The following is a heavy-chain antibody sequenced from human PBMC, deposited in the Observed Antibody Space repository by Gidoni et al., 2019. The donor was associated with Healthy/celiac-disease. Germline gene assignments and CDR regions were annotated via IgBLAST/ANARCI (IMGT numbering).Heavy chain of an antibody. D-gene: IGHD5-12*01. Sequence: QVQLVESGGGVVQPGGSLRLSCAAAGFTFSSYGMHWVRQAPGQGLEWVAFIRYDGSNKYYADSVKGRFTISRENSKNTLYLQMNSLRAEDTAVYYCAKDSGTWLRENGMDVWGQGTTVTVSS. J-gene: IGHJ6*02. CDR2: IRYDGSNK. CDR1: GFTFSSYG. CDR3: AKDSGTWLRENGMDV. V-gene: IGHV3-30*02.